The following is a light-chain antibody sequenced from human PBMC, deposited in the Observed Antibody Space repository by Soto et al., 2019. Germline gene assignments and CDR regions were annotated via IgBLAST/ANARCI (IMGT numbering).Light chain of an antibody. Sequence: QSALTQPASVSGSPGQSITISCTGTSSDVGSYNLVSWYQQHPGKAPKLMIYEGSKRPSGLSDRFSGSKSGNTASLTISGLQAEDEADYYCCSYAGNFYVFGTGTKLTVL. J-gene: IGLJ1*01. V-gene: IGLV2-23*01. CDR1: SSDVGSYNL. CDR3: CSYAGNFYV. CDR2: EGS.